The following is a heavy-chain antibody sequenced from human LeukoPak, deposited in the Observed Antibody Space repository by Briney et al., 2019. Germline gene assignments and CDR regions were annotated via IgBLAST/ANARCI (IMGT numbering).Heavy chain of an antibody. D-gene: IGHD2-2*02. CDR3: ARDALGYCSSTSCYTLDP. Sequence: ASVKVSCKASGYTFTGYYMHWARQAPGQGLEWMGWINPNSGGTNYAQKFQGRVTMTRDTSISTAYMELSRLRSDDTAVYYCARDALGYCSSTSCYTLDPWGQGTLVTVSS. V-gene: IGHV1-2*02. CDR1: GYTFTGYY. CDR2: INPNSGGT. J-gene: IGHJ5*02.